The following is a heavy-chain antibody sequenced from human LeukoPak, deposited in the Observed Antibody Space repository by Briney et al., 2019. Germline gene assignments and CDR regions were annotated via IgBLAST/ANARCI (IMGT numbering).Heavy chain of an antibody. CDR3: ARLDYGSGSWGV. CDR2: ISSSSSYI. J-gene: IGHJ3*01. CDR1: GFTFSSYS. Sequence: GGSLRLSCAVSGFTFSSYSMNWVRQAPGKGLEWVSSISSSSSYIYYADSVKGRFTISRDNAKNSLYLQMNSLRAEDTAVYYCARLDYGSGSWGVWGQGTMVTVSS. D-gene: IGHD3-10*01. V-gene: IGHV3-21*01.